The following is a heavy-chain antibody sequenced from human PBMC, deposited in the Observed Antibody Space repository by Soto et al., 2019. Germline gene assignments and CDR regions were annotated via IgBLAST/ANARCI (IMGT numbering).Heavy chain of an antibody. D-gene: IGHD2-2*01. CDR1: VYTFTRSG. CDR2: ISSYNGNT. CDR3: ARDHAYCSSTSCQIYYGMDV. Sequence: SVKDSYKSTVYTFTRSGISSVRQAPGQELEWMGWISSYNGNTNYAQKLQGRVNMTTDTSTSTADMELRSLRSDSTAVYYCARDHAYCSSTSCQIYYGMDVWGQGTTVTVPS. J-gene: IGHJ6*02. V-gene: IGHV1-18*01.